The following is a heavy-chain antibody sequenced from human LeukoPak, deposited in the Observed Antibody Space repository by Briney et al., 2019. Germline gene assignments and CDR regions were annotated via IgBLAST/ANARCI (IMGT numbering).Heavy chain of an antibody. CDR1: GFTVSSNY. D-gene: IGHD3-9*01. CDR3: AKTNGSLRYSYGMDV. Sequence: PGGSLRLSCAASGFTVSSNYMSWVRQAPGKGLEWVSAISGSGGSTYYADSVKGRFTISRDNSKNTLYLQMNSLRAEDTAVYYCAKTNGSLRYSYGMDVWGQGTTVTVSS. CDR2: ISGSGGST. J-gene: IGHJ6*02. V-gene: IGHV3-23*01.